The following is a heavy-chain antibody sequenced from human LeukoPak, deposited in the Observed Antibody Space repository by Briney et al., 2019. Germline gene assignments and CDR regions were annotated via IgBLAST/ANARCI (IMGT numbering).Heavy chain of an antibody. J-gene: IGHJ6*03. CDR2: IYYSGST. D-gene: IGHD5-12*01. V-gene: IGHV4-39*01. CDR3: ARTYSGYGNYYMDV. CDR1: GGSISSSSYY. Sequence: SETLSLTCTVSGGSISSSSYYWGWIRQPPGKGLEWIGSIYYSGSTYYNPSLKSRVTISVDTSKNQFSLKLSSVTAADTAVYYCARTYSGYGNYYMDVWGKGTTVTVSS.